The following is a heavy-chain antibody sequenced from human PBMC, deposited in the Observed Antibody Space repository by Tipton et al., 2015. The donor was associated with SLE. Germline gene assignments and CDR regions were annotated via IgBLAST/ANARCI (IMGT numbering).Heavy chain of an antibody. CDR2: IYYSGST. CDR1: GGSISSSNYY. J-gene: IGHJ6*03. Sequence: TLSLTCTVSGGSISSSNYYWGWIRQPPGKGLEWIGSIYYSGSTYYNPSLKSRVTISVDTSKNQFSLKLSSVTAADTAVYYCARDWCSSTSCYGYYYMDVWGKGTTVTVSS. D-gene: IGHD2-2*01. CDR3: ARDWCSSTSCYGYYYMDV. V-gene: IGHV4-39*07.